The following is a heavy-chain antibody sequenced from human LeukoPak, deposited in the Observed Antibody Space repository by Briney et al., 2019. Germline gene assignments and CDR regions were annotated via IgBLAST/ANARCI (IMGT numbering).Heavy chain of an antibody. D-gene: IGHD3-9*01. CDR3: ARGWSGDDILYYFDY. J-gene: IGHJ4*02. V-gene: IGHV1-69*13. CDR1: GGTFSSYA. Sequence: SVKVSCKASGGTFSSYAISWVRQALGQGLEWMGGIIPIFGTANYAQKFQGRVTITADESTSTAYMELSSLRSEDTAVYYCARGWSGDDILYYFDYWGQGTLVTVPS. CDR2: IIPIFGTA.